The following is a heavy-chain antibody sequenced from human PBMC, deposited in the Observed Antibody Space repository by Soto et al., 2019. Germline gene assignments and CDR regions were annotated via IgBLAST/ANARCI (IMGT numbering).Heavy chain of an antibody. CDR1: GFTFSDYA. Sequence: QVQLVESGGGVVQPGRSLRLSCAASGFTFSDYAMHWVRQAPGKGLEWVAVISYDGRNKYYADSVKGRFTSSRDSSKNTLSLQMNSLRVEDTAVYYCAGSYGDSVYWGQGTLVTVSS. CDR3: AGSYGDSVY. V-gene: IGHV3-30*04. CDR2: ISYDGRNK. J-gene: IGHJ4*02. D-gene: IGHD4-17*01.